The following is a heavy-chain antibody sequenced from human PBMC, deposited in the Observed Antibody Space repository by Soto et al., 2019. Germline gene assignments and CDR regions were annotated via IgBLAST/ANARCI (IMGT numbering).Heavy chain of an antibody. CDR1: GFTFSSDG. CDR2: IAYDGSNK. D-gene: IGHD6-13*01. CDR3: AKDRTSSWSFDY. J-gene: IGHJ4*02. V-gene: IGHV3-30*18. Sequence: QVQLVESGGGVVQPGRSLRLSCAASGFTFSSDGMHWVRQAPGKGLEWVAVIAYDGSNKYYADSVKGRFTISRDNSKKTLYLQMNSLRAEDTAVYYCAKDRTSSWSFDYWGQGTLVTVSS.